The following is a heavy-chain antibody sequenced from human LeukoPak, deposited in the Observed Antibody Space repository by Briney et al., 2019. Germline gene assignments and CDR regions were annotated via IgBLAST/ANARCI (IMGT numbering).Heavy chain of an antibody. V-gene: IGHV3-53*01. CDR2: IYSGGST. D-gene: IGHD3-10*01. CDR3: ARDPYNSGSSYFDY. J-gene: IGHJ4*02. Sequence: GGSLRLSCAVSGFTFSSNYMSWVRQAPGKGLEWVSAIYSGGSTFYSDSVKGRFTISTDNSKNTPYLQMNSLRAEDTAVYYCARDPYNSGSSYFDYWGQGTLVTVSS. CDR1: GFTFSSNY.